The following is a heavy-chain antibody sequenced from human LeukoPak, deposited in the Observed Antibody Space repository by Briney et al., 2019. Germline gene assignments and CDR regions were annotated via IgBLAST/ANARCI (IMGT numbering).Heavy chain of an antibody. D-gene: IGHD3-22*01. CDR3: ARDSTYYYDSSGYYSFDY. Sequence: PSETLSLTCTVSGGSISSSSYYWGWVRQAPGKGLEWVSYISSSSSTIYYADSVKGRFTISRDNAKNSLYLQMNSLRAEDTAVYYCARDSTYYYDSSGYYSFDYWGQGTLVTVSS. J-gene: IGHJ4*02. CDR1: GGSISSSSYY. V-gene: IGHV3-48*01. CDR2: ISSSSSTI.